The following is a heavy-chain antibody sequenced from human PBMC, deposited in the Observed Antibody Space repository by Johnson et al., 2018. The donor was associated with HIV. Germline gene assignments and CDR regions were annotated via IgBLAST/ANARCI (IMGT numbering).Heavy chain of an antibody. CDR2: IYSGGST. CDR3: AREGVSGSYYDAFDL. Sequence: EVQLVESGGILVQPGGSLRLSCAASGFTVSSNYMSWVRQAPGKGLEWVSVIYSGGSTYYADSVKGRFTISRDNSKNTLFLQMDSLRADDTAVYYCAREGVSGSYYDAFDLWGQGTMVTVSS. D-gene: IGHD1-26*01. V-gene: IGHV3-66*02. J-gene: IGHJ3*01. CDR1: GFTVSSNY.